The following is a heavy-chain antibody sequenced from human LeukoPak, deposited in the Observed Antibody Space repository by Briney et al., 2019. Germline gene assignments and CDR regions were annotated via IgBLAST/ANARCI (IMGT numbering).Heavy chain of an antibody. CDR2: ISGDGGST. CDR3: AKDRRSGSYEVYYFDY. Sequence: PGGSLRLSCAASGFTFDDYAMHWVRQAPGKGLEWVSLISGDGGSTYHADSVKGRFTISRDNSKNSLYLQMNSLRTEDAALYYCAKDRRSGSYEVYYFDYWGQGTLVTVSS. D-gene: IGHD1-26*01. J-gene: IGHJ4*02. V-gene: IGHV3-43*02. CDR1: GFTFDDYA.